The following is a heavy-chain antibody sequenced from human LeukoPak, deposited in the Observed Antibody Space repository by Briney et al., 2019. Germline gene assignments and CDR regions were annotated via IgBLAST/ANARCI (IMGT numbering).Heavy chain of an antibody. CDR1: GFTFSSYG. V-gene: IGHV3-30*03. D-gene: IGHD6-13*01. J-gene: IGHJ4*02. CDR3: AREGAAGTWAPDY. Sequence: GGSLRLSCAASGFTFSSYGMSWVRQAPGKGLEWVAVISYDGSNKYYADSVKGRFTISRDNSKNTLYLQMNSLRAEDTAVYYCAREGAAGTWAPDYWGQGTLVTVSS. CDR2: ISYDGSNK.